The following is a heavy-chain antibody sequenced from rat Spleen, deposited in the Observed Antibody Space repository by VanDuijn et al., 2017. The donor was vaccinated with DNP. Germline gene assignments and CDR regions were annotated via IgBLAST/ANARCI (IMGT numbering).Heavy chain of an antibody. CDR1: GFTFNNDW. CDR2: ITTGGDIT. D-gene: IGHD4-1*01. CDR3: ASGFGWFAY. J-gene: IGHJ3*01. Sequence: EVQLVESGGDPVQPGRSLTLSCVVSGFTFNNDWMTWVRQVPGKGLEWVASITTGGDITYYPDSVKGRFTVSRDHAKNTLYLRLNGLRSEDTATYYCASGFGWFAYWGQGTLVTVSS. V-gene: IGHV5-31*01.